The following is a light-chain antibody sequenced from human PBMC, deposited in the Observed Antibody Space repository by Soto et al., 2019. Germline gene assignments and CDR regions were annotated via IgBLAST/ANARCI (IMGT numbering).Light chain of an antibody. CDR2: SNN. Sequence: QSVLTQPPSASGTPGQRVTISCSGSSSNIGSNYVYWYQQLPGTATKLLIYSNNQRPSGVPDRFSGSKSGTSASLAISGLRSEDEADYYCAAWDDSLSGLWVFGGGTKLTVL. CDR3: AAWDDSLSGLWV. V-gene: IGLV1-47*02. CDR1: SSNIGSNY. J-gene: IGLJ3*02.